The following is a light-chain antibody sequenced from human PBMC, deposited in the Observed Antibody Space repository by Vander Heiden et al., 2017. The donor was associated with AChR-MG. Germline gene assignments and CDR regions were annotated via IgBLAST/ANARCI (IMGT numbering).Light chain of an antibody. CDR2: DSN. J-gene: IGLJ2*01. CDR3: GTWDSSLSAGV. CDR1: SSNIGNNY. V-gene: IGLV1-51*01. Sequence: QSMLTQPPSVSAAPGQKVTISCSGISSNIGNNYVSWYQQLPGTAPKLLIYDSNKRPSGIPDRFSGSKSGTSATLGITGLQTGDEADYYCGTWDSSLSAGVFGGGTKLTVL.